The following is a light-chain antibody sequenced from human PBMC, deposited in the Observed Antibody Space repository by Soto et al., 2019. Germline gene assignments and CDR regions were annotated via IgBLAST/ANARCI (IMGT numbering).Light chain of an antibody. CDR2: DAS. J-gene: IGKJ4*01. CDR1: QSVSTY. Sequence: EIVLTQSPAILSLSPGERATLSCRASQSVSTYLAWFQQKLGQPPRLLIYDASKRATGVPARFSGSGSGTDFTLTIISLEPEDVAVYYCQQRSNLVTFGGGIKLEI. V-gene: IGKV3-11*01. CDR3: QQRSNLVT.